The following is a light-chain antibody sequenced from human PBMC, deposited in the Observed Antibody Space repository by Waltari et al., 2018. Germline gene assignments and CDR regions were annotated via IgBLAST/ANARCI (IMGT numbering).Light chain of an antibody. CDR3: QSYDSSTLWV. CDR2: EDN. V-gene: IGLV6-57*02. Sequence: NFMLTQPHSVSESPGKTVTISCTGSSGSIASNYVQWYQQRPGSAPSTVIDEDNQRPSAVPDRFSGSIDSTSNSASLTISGLKTEDEADYYCQSYDSSTLWVFGGGTKLTVL. CDR1: SGSIASNY. J-gene: IGLJ3*02.